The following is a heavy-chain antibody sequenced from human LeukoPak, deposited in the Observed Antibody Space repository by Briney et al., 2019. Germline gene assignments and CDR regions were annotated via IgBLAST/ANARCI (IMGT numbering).Heavy chain of an antibody. CDR1: GFTFSSYA. J-gene: IGHJ4*02. CDR2: ISGSGGST. CDR3: AKYPRDGSGSFDY. D-gene: IGHD3-10*01. V-gene: IGHV3-23*01. Sequence: GGSLRLSCAASGFTFSSYAMSWVRQAPGKGLEWVSAISGSGGSTYYADSVKGRFTISRDNSKNTLYLQMNSLRAEDAAVYYCAKYPRDGSGSFDYWGQGTLVTVSS.